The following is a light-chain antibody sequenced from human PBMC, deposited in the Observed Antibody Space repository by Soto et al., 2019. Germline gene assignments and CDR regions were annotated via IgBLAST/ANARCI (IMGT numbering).Light chain of an antibody. CDR3: QQYNNWPPWT. Sequence: EIVMTQSPATLSVSPGEKPPLSSGAGQCVATNLAWSQQKPGQAPRLLIYGASTRATVIPARFSGSGSGTEFTLTISSLQSEDFAVYYCQQYNNWPPWTFGQGTKVEIK. V-gene: IGKV3-15*01. CDR1: QCVATN. J-gene: IGKJ1*01. CDR2: GAS.